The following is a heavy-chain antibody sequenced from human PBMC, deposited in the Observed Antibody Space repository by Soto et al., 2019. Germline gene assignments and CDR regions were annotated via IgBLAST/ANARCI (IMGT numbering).Heavy chain of an antibody. D-gene: IGHD1-26*01. CDR2: IKQDGSEK. J-gene: IGHJ4*02. CDR3: TREVGSQWELPYIDF. V-gene: IGHV3-7*05. Sequence: GGSLRLSCAASGFTFSSYWMSWVRQAPGKGLEWVANIKQDGSEKYYVDSVKGRFTISRDNAKKSLYLQMNSLRVEDTAVYYCTREVGSQWELPYIDFWGQGTPVTVSS. CDR1: GFTFSSYW.